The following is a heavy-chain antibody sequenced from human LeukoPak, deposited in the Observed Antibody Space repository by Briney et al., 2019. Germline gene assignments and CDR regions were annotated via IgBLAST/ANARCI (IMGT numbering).Heavy chain of an antibody. CDR3: ARLPAYCSSTSCYYDY. D-gene: IGHD2-2*01. V-gene: IGHV3-30*02. J-gene: IGHJ4*02. CDR1: GFTFSSYG. Sequence: GGSLRLSCAASGFTFSSYGMHWVRQAPGKGLEWVAFIRYDGSNKYYADSVKGRFTISRDNAKNSLFLQMNSLRAEDTAVYYCARLPAYCSSTSCYYDYWGQGTLVTVSS. CDR2: IRYDGSNK.